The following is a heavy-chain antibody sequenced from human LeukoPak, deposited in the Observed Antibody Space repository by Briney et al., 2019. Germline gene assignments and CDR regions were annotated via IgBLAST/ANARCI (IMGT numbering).Heavy chain of an antibody. V-gene: IGHV4-59*02. CDR2: IYYSGGT. CDR1: GGSVSNYY. CDR3: AWFGDLYWFDP. D-gene: IGHD3-10*01. Sequence: PSETLSLTCTVSGGSVSNYYWSWIRQPPGKGLEWIGYIYYSGGTNYNPSLKSRVTISVDTSKNQFSLKLSSVTTADTAVYYCAWFGDLYWFDPWGQGTLVTVSS. J-gene: IGHJ5*02.